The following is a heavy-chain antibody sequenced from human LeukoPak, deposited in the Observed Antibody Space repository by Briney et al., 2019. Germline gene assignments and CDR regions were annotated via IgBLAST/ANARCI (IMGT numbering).Heavy chain of an antibody. V-gene: IGHV4-4*07. J-gene: IGHJ4*02. D-gene: IGHD3-16*01. CDR2: IYTSGST. CDR3: ARVGVAIDY. CDR1: GGSISGYY. Sequence: SESTSLTCTVSGGSISGYYWSWTRQPAGKGLEWIGLIYTSGSTNYNPSLKSRVTMSVDTSKNRFSLKLSSVTAADTAVYYCARVGVAIDYWGQGTLVSVSS.